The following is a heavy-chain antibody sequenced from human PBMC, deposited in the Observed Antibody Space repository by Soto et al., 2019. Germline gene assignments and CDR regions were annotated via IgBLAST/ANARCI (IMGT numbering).Heavy chain of an antibody. J-gene: IGHJ3*02. CDR1: GFTFSSYA. Sequence: PGGSLRLSCAAFGFTFSSYAMHWVRQAPGKGLEWVAVISYDGSNKYYADSVKGRFTISRDNSKNTLYLQMNSLRAEDTAVYYCARDRRTGYYRNDAFDIWGQGTMVTVSS. CDR2: ISYDGSNK. D-gene: IGHD3-9*01. V-gene: IGHV3-30-3*01. CDR3: ARDRRTGYYRNDAFDI.